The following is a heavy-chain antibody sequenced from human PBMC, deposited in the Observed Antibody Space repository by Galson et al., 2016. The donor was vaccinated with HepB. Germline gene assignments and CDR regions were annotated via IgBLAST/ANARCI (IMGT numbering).Heavy chain of an antibody. Sequence: SLRLSCAASGFTFSSYAMHWVRQAPGKGLEWVAVIWYDGSSRHYAESVKGRFTIYRDNSKNTVYMQMDRLRDDDTALYYCVKGSSSCYPLDNGGQGTLVTVSS. CDR3: VKGSSSCYPLDN. D-gene: IGHD3-22*01. V-gene: IGHV3-33*01. J-gene: IGHJ4*02. CDR2: IWYDGSSR. CDR1: GFTFSSYA.